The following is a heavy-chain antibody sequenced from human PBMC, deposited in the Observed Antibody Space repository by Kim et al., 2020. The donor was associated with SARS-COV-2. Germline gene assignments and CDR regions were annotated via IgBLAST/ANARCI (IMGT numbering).Heavy chain of an antibody. Sequence: GGSLRLSCAASGFTFDDYAMHWVRQAPGKGLEWVSLISWDGGSTYYADSVKGRFTISRDNSKNSLYLQMNSLRAEDTALYYCAKDHPLYYYGSGTPGGMDVWGQGTTVTVSS. V-gene: IGHV3-43D*03. CDR1: GFTFDDYA. J-gene: IGHJ6*02. D-gene: IGHD3-10*01. CDR2: ISWDGGST. CDR3: AKDHPLYYYGSGTPGGMDV.